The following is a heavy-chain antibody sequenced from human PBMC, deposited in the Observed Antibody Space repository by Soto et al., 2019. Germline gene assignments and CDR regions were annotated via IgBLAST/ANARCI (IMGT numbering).Heavy chain of an antibody. CDR1: GGSISSSSYY. CDR3: ARQGYYYDSSGYYYYFDY. Sequence: SETLSLTCSVSGGSISSSSYYWGWIRQPPGKGLEWIGSIYYSGSTYYNPSLKSRVTISVDTSKNQFSLKLSSVTAADTAVYYCARQGYYYDSSGYYYYFDYWGQGTLVTVSS. D-gene: IGHD3-22*01. CDR2: IYYSGST. J-gene: IGHJ4*02. V-gene: IGHV4-39*01.